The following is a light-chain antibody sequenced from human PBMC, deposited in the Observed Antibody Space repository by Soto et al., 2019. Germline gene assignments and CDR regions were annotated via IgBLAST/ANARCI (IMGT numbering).Light chain of an antibody. CDR3: QQYNSYPWT. V-gene: IGKV3-20*01. CDR1: QSVSSSY. Sequence: IVLTQSPGTLSLSPGERATLSCKASQSVSSSYLAWYQQKPVQSPRPLISGASMRASGVPVRFIGSGSGTDFTLTISGLQPNDFASFYCQQYNSYPWTFGQGTKV. CDR2: GAS. J-gene: IGKJ1*01.